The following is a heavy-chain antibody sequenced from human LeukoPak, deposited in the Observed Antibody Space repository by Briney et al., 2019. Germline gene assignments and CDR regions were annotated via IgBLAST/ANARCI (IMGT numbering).Heavy chain of an antibody. CDR2: IKQDGSEK. CDR1: GFTFSSYA. CDR3: ARALSG. D-gene: IGHD3-3*01. Sequence: QAGGSLRLSCAASGFTFSSYAMHWVRQAPGKGLEWVANIKQDGSEKYYVGSVKGRFSISRDNAKNSVYLQMNSLRAEDTAVYYCARALSGWGQGTLVTVSS. J-gene: IGHJ4*02. V-gene: IGHV3-7*03.